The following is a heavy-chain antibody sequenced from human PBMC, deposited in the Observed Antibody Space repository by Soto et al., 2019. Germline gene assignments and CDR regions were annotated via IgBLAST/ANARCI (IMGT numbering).Heavy chain of an antibody. CDR2: ISGSDGKT. V-gene: IGHV3-23*01. Sequence: PGGSLRLSCAASGFSFGSFALSWVRQAPGKGLECVSTISGSDGKTFYADSVKGRFSISRDTSQSALYLPMNSLRADDNAMYYCARWSYLDYWDQGTRVAVSS. J-gene: IGHJ4*01. D-gene: IGHD3-3*01. CDR1: GFSFGSFA. CDR3: ARWSYLDY.